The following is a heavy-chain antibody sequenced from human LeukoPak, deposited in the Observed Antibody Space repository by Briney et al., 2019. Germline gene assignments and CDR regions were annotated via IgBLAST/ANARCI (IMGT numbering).Heavy chain of an antibody. V-gene: IGHV4-59*12. J-gene: IGHJ4*02. CDR1: GGSISSYY. Sequence: SETLSLTCTVSGGSISSYYWSWIRQPPGKGLEWIGYIYYSGSTNYNPSLKSRVTISVDTSKNQFSLKLSSVTAADTAVYYCARGPLPVEFDYWGQGTLVTVSS. CDR2: IYYSGST. CDR3: ARGPLPVEFDY.